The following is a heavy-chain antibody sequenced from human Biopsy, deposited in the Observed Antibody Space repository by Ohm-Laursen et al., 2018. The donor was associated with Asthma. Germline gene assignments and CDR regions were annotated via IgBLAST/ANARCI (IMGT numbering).Heavy chain of an antibody. V-gene: IGHV1-3*01. CDR1: GYTFTSNA. Sequence: ASVKVSCTASGYTFTSNAIHWMRQAPGQSLEWMAWLNPVNGNTKYPQQFQGRVTITRDTSASTAYMELSSLTSEDTAVFYCAREVGATRYDPWGQGTLVTVSS. J-gene: IGHJ5*02. CDR2: LNPVNGNT. CDR3: AREVGATRYDP. D-gene: IGHD1-26*01.